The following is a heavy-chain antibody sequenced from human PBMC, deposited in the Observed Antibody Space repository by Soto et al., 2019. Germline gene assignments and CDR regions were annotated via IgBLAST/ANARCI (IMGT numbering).Heavy chain of an antibody. Sequence: QVQLQESGPGLVKPSETLSLTCSVSGGSVSSGSYYWSWIRQSPEKGLEWIGYIYYTGGTKYNPSLTSRVTISADTSTNLFSLKLTSVTAADTAVYYCARLEVGLDYWGQGVLVTVSS. D-gene: IGHD2-2*01. CDR1: GGSVSSGSYY. V-gene: IGHV4-61*03. CDR2: IYYTGGT. CDR3: ARLEVGLDY. J-gene: IGHJ4*02.